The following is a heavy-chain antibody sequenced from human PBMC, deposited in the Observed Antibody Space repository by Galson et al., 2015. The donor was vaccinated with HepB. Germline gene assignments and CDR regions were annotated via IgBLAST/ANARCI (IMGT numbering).Heavy chain of an antibody. CDR1: GFPFSNYA. CDR3: ARDGRVAYDFVGGYLQNGMDV. V-gene: IGHV3-30*04. D-gene: IGHD3-3*01. J-gene: IGHJ6*02. Sequence: SLRLSCAASGFPFSNYAMHWVRQAPGKGLEWVAVILYDGSNEYYADSVKGRFTISRDNSKNTLYLQMNSLRPEDTAVYYCARDGRVAYDFVGGYLQNGMDVWGQGTTVTVSS. CDR2: ILYDGSNE.